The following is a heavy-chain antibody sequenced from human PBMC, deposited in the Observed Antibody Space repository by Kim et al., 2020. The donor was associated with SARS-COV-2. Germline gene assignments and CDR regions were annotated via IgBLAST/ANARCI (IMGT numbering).Heavy chain of an antibody. D-gene: IGHD2-15*01. CDR1: GFSVSNNY. V-gene: IGHV3-53*01. J-gene: IGHJ6*02. CDR2: IYSGGKA. CDR3: ARDRVEVVAATKYYFGMDV. Sequence: GGSLRLSCAASGFSVSNNYMNWVRQAPGKGLEWVSVIYSGGKALYADSVKGRFTISRDTSKNTVYLQMDALRTEDTAVYYCARDRVEVVAATKYYFGMDVWGQGTPVTVSS.